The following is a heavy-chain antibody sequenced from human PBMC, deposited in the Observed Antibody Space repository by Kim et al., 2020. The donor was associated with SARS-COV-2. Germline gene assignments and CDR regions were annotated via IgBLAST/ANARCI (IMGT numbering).Heavy chain of an antibody. D-gene: IGHD3-22*01. J-gene: IGHJ3*02. Sequence: GGSLRLSCAASGFTFSSYSMNWVRQAPGKGLEWVSSISSSSSYIYYADSVKGRFTISRDNAKNSLYLQMNSLRAEDTAVYYCARDSGFGYYYDSSAFDIWGQGTMVTVSS. CDR2: ISSSSSYI. CDR1: GFTFSSYS. V-gene: IGHV3-21*04. CDR3: ARDSGFGYYYDSSAFDI.